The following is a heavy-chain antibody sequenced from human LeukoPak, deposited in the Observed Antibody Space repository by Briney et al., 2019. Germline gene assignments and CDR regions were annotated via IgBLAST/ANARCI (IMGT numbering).Heavy chain of an antibody. CDR1: GFTFSNYW. V-gene: IGHV3-74*01. Sequence: GGSLRLSCAASGFTFSNYWMHWVRQAPGKGLVWVSRINLDGSSATYADSVKGRFTISRDNAKNTLYLQMNSLSAEDTAVYYCARSGSHDYWGQGTLVTVSS. D-gene: IGHD1-26*01. CDR2: INLDGSSA. CDR3: ARSGSHDY. J-gene: IGHJ4*02.